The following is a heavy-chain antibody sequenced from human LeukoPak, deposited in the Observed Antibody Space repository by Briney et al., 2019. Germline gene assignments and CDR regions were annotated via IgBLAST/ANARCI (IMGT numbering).Heavy chain of an antibody. J-gene: IGHJ4*02. D-gene: IGHD4-17*01. Sequence: SETLSPTCTVSGGSISSYYWSWIRQPPGKGLEWIGYIYYSGSTNYNPSLKSRVTISVDTSKNQFSLKLSSVTAADTAVYYCAREGLDGDNDYWGQGTLVTVSS. V-gene: IGHV4-59*01. CDR3: AREGLDGDNDY. CDR1: GGSISSYY. CDR2: IYYSGST.